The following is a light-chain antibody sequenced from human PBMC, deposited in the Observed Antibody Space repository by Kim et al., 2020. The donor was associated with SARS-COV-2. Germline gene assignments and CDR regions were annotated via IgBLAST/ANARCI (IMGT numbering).Light chain of an antibody. CDR2: LNN. V-gene: IGLV1-40*01. CDR1: SSNIGGGYD. CDR3: QSYDGSLSGVV. Sequence: QSVLTQPPSMSGAPGQRVTISCTGSSSNIGGGYDVHWYRQLPGRAPKLLIYLNNNRPSGVPDRISGSKSGTSASLAITGLQADDEADYYCQSYDGSLSGVVFGGGTQLTVL. J-gene: IGLJ3*02.